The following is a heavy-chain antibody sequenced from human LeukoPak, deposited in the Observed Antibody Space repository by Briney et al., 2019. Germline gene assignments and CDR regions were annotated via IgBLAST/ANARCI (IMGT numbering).Heavy chain of an antibody. V-gene: IGHV4-34*01. J-gene: IGHJ3*02. CDR2: INRSGST. CDR1: GGSFSGYY. Sequence: SETLSLTCAVYGGSFSGYYWSWIRQPPGKGLEWIGEINRSGSTNYNPSLKSRVTISVDTSKNQFSLKLSSVPAAHTAVYYCARVPSRSPYYYDSSGYYRNDAFDIWGQGTMVTVSS. D-gene: IGHD3-22*01. CDR3: ARVPSRSPYYYDSSGYYRNDAFDI.